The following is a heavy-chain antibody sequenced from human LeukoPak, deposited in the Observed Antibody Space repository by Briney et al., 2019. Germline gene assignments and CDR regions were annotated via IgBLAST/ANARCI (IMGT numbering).Heavy chain of an antibody. V-gene: IGHV3-15*07. CDR2: IKSKTDGGTT. CDR1: GXTFSNAW. J-gene: IGHJ4*02. D-gene: IGHD3-22*01. CDR3: STTYYYDSSEGY. Sequence: LRLSCAXSGXTFSNAWMNWVRQAPGKGVEWVGRIKSKTDGGTTDYAAPVKGRFTIARDDSKNTLYLQMNSLKTEDTAVYYCSTTYYYDSSEGYWGQGTLVTVSS.